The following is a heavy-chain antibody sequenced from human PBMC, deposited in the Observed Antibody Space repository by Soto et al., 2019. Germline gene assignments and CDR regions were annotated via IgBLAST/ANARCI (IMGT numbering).Heavy chain of an antibody. CDR2: IDPSDSYT. CDR1: GYSFTSYW. V-gene: IGHV5-10-1*01. J-gene: IGHJ5*02. CDR3: ARNGVSGSYFSWFDP. Sequence: PGESLKISCKGSGYSFTSYWISWVRQMPGKGLEWMGRIDPSDSYTNYSPSFQGHVTISADKSISTAYLQWSSLKASDTAMYYCARNGVSGSYFSWFDPWGQGTLVTVSS. D-gene: IGHD3-10*01.